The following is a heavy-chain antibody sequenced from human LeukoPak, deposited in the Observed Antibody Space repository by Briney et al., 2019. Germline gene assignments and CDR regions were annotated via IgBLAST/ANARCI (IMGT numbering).Heavy chain of an antibody. V-gene: IGHV1-8*01. Sequence: GASVKVSCKASGYTFTSYDINWVRQATGQGLEWMGWMNPNSGNTGYAQKFQGRVTITADESTSTAYMELSSLRSEDTAVYYCARRTQGLYFDYWGQGTLVTVSS. CDR3: ARRTQGLYFDY. CDR2: MNPNSGNT. J-gene: IGHJ4*02. CDR1: GYTFTSYD. D-gene: IGHD1-14*01.